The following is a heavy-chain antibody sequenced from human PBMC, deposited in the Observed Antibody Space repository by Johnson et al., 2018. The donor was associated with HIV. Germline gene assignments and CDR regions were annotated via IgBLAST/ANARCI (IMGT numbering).Heavy chain of an antibody. CDR3: ARDPEYCSGGSCYAAFDI. J-gene: IGHJ3*02. CDR2: INWNGGST. Sequence: VQLMESGGGVVQPGRSLRLSCAASGFTFDDYGMSWVRQAPGKGLEWVSGINWNGGSTGYADSVKGRFTISRDNAKNSLYLQMNSLRAEDTALYYCARDPEYCSGGSCYAAFDIWGQGTMVTVSS. V-gene: IGHV3-20*04. D-gene: IGHD2-15*01. CDR1: GFTFDDYG.